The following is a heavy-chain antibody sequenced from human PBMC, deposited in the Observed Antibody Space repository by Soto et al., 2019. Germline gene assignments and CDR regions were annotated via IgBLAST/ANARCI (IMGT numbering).Heavy chain of an antibody. CDR1: GFTFNDYG. J-gene: IGHJ6*02. CDR2: MSYDGSDK. V-gene: IGHV3-30*18. Sequence: QVQLVESGGGAVQPGRSLRLSCAASGFTFNDYGLHWVRQAPGKGLDWVALMSYDGSDKYYADSVKGRFTISRDNSKNTLYLQMNSLRAEDTAVYYCAKIPSTVTMGYYYYGMDVWGQGTTVTVSS. CDR3: AKIPSTVTMGYYYYGMDV. D-gene: IGHD4-4*01.